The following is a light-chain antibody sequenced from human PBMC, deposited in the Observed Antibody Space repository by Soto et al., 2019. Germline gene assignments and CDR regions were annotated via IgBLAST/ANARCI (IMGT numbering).Light chain of an antibody. CDR3: QQSHSAPFT. CDR2: AAS. J-gene: IGKJ3*01. Sequence: DIQMTQSPFSLSASLGDRVTITCRASQSISDYLNWYQQKPGKGPKLLIFAASSLQVGVPSRFSGSGSGTDFTLTFSSLQPEDFATYFCQQSHSAPFTFGPGTTVDIK. V-gene: IGKV1-39*01. CDR1: QSISDY.